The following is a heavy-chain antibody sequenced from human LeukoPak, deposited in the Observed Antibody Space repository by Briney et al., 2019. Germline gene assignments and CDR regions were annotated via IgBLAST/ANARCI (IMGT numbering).Heavy chain of an antibody. Sequence: SETLSLTCTVSGDSISSSFYYWGWIRQPPGKGLEWIGDIYYSGSTYYNPSLKSRVTISVDTPKNQFSLKLSSVTAADTAVYYCARHAGSSGWYRALFDYWGQGTVVTVSS. J-gene: IGHJ4*02. CDR2: IYYSGST. V-gene: IGHV4-39*01. CDR3: ARHAGSSGWYRALFDY. CDR1: GDSISSSFYY. D-gene: IGHD6-19*01.